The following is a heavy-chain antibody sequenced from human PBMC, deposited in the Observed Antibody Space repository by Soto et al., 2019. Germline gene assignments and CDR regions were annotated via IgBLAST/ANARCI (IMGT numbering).Heavy chain of an antibody. V-gene: IGHV1-2*02. Sequence: ASVKVSCKASGYTFTGYYMHWVRQAPGQGLEWVGWINPNSGGTNYEQKFQGRVTMTRDTSISTAYVELSSLEASDTAMYYCARHKAGAYEFFDYWGQGTQVTVSS. CDR1: GYTFTGYY. CDR2: INPNSGGT. CDR3: ARHKAGAYEFFDY. D-gene: IGHD3-16*01. J-gene: IGHJ4*02.